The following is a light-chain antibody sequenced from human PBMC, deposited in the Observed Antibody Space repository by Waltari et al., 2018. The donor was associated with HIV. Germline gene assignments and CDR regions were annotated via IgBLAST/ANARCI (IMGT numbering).Light chain of an antibody. V-gene: IGLV1-47*01. J-gene: IGLJ2*01. CDR2: RDN. Sequence: QSLLTQPPSASGTPGQRVTIYCSGGRSNISLHHVSWYQQFPGTAPKLLTYRDNQRPPGVPDRFSGSKSGTSASLVISGLRSEDEDDYYCAAWDDRLSGLFGGGTKVTVL. CDR1: RSNISLHH. CDR3: AAWDDRLSGL.